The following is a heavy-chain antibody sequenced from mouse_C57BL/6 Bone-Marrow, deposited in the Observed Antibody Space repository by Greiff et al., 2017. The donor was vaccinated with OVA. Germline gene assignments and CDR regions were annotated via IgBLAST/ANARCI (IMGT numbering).Heavy chain of an antibody. CDR1: GYTFTSYW. Sequence: QVQLQQSGAELVRPGTSVKLSCKASGYTFTSYWMHWVKQRPGQGLEWIGVIDPSDSYTNYNQKFKGKATLTVDTSSSTAYMQLSSLTSEDSAVYYCARAYYGSSSAWFAYWGQGTLVTVSA. CDR3: ARAYYGSSSAWFAY. J-gene: IGHJ3*01. V-gene: IGHV1-59*01. D-gene: IGHD1-1*01. CDR2: IDPSDSYT.